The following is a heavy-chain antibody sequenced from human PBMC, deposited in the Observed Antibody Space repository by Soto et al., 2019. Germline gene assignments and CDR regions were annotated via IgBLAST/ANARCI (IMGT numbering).Heavy chain of an antibody. CDR2: INPSIGTT. J-gene: IGHJ6*02. D-gene: IGHD6-6*01. V-gene: IGHV1-46*01. CDR3: ASEGGGMAVRRGCLDV. CDR1: GYSFTNYF. Sequence: QVQLVQSGAEVKNPGASVKVSCKASGYSFTNYFMHWVRQAPGQGLEWMGRINPSIGTTTYEQKFKGRVTMTRETSTSTVYMELSSLRSEDTAIYSCASEGGGMAVRRGCLDVWGQGTTVTVSS.